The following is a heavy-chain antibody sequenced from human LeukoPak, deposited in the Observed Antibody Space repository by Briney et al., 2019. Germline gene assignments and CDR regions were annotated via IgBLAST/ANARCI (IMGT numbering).Heavy chain of an antibody. J-gene: IGHJ3*02. CDR3: ASTQYYDFWSGSLSAFDI. D-gene: IGHD3-3*01. CDR1: GGSISSYY. CDR2: IYTSGST. Sequence: PSETLFLTCTVSGGSISSYYWSWIRQPPGKGLEWIGYIYTSGSTNYNPSLKSRVTISVDTSKNQFSLKLSSVTAADTAVYYCASTQYYDFWSGSLSAFDIWGQGTMVTVSS. V-gene: IGHV4-4*09.